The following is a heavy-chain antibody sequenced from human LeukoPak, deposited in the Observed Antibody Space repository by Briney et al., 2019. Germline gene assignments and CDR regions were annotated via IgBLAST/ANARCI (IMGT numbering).Heavy chain of an antibody. V-gene: IGHV3-11*01. CDR1: GLPSSDNI. Sequence: PGGTLRPTFQPPGLPSSDNIMSWIRQAPGKGLEWVSYISDRGDTIYYADSVKGRFTVSRDNANNSVSLQMNSLSADDTAVYYCARLKAGNWGPGTLVTVSS. CDR2: ISDRGDTI. CDR3: ARLKAGN. J-gene: IGHJ4*02.